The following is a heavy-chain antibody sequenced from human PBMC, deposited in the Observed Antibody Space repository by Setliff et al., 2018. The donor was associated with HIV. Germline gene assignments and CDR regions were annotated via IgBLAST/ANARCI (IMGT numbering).Heavy chain of an antibody. CDR3: ARSVARDYWYFGH. V-gene: IGHV4-59*01. J-gene: IGHJ2*01. CDR1: GDSFNNYH. Sequence: PSETLSLTCTVSGDSFNNYHWSWIRQPPGEGLEFLGFFHHRGSPIYNPSLKSRVKISVDTSKNQFSLNLTSVTAADTAVYYCARSVARDYWYFGHWGRGTLVTVSS. D-gene: IGHD6-6*01. CDR2: FHHRGSP.